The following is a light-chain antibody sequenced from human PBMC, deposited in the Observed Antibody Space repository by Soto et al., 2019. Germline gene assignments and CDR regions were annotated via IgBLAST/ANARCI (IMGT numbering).Light chain of an antibody. Sequence: DIQMNQSPSFLSASVGDRVTISCRASQAINTYLNWYQQKPGKAPKLLIYGTSDLQNGVPSRFSGGGSGTDFTLTISSLQPEDFATYYCQQSYSTLLITFGQGTRLEV. J-gene: IGKJ5*01. CDR2: GTS. V-gene: IGKV1-39*01. CDR3: QQSYSTLLIT. CDR1: QAINTY.